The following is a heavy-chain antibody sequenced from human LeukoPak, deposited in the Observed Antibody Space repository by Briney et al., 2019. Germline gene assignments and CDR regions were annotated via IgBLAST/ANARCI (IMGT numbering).Heavy chain of an antibody. CDR2: IYSGGTT. CDR3: ARGYCSGGSCFDAPFDY. CDR1: GFTVSSNY. V-gene: IGHV3-53*01. J-gene: IGHJ4*02. Sequence: GGSLRLSCAASGFTVSSNYMSWVRQAPGKGLEWVSVIYSGGTTYYADPVKGRFTISRDNSKNTLYLQMNSLRAEDTAVYYCARGYCSGGSCFDAPFDYWGQGTLVTVSS. D-gene: IGHD2-15*01.